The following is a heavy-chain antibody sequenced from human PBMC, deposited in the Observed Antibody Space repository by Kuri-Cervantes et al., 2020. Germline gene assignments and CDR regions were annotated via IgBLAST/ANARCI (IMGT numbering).Heavy chain of an antibody. CDR2: INPSGGST. CDR1: GYTFTSYY. D-gene: IGHD3-22*01. Sequence: ASVKVSCKASGYTFTSYYMHWVRQAPGQGLEWMGIINPSGGSTSYAQKFQGRVTMTRDTSTSTVYMELSSLRSEDTAVYYCARDLDYYDSSGPHRAYYYCGMDVWGQGTTVTVSS. V-gene: IGHV1-46*01. J-gene: IGHJ6*02. CDR3: ARDLDYYDSSGPHRAYYYCGMDV.